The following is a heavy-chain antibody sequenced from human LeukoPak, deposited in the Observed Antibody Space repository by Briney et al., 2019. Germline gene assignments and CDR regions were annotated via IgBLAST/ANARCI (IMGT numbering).Heavy chain of an antibody. D-gene: IGHD2-2*01. V-gene: IGHV3-30*03. CDR3: ARVNEGVYCSSTSCYARLYYFDY. J-gene: IGHJ4*02. CDR2: ISYDGSNK. CDR1: GFTFSSYG. Sequence: GGSLRLSCAASGFTFSSYGMHWVRQAPDKGLEWVAVISYDGSNKYYADSVKGRFTISRDNSKNTLYLQMNSLRAEDTAVYYCARVNEGVYCSSTSCYARLYYFDYWGQGTLVTVSS.